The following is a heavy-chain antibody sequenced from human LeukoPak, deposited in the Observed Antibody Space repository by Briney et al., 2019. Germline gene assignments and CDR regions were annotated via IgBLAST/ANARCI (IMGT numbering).Heavy chain of an antibody. J-gene: IGHJ4*02. V-gene: IGHV4-4*07. CDR2: IYTSGST. Sequence: PSETLSLTCTVSGGSISNYYWSWIRQPAGKGLEWIGRIYTSGSTNYNPSLKSRVTISVDTSKNQFSLKLSSVTAADTAVYYCARLAAAGKYIDYWGQGTLVTVSS. D-gene: IGHD6-13*01. CDR1: GGSISNYY. CDR3: ARLAAAGKYIDY.